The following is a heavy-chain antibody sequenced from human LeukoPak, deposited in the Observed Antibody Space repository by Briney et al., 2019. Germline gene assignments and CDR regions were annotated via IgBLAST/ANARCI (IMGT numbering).Heavy chain of an antibody. D-gene: IGHD3/OR15-3a*01. CDR1: GFTFSSYS. CDR3: AKGIDFISDY. V-gene: IGHV3-21*01. J-gene: IGHJ4*02. CDR2: ISSSSSYI. Sequence: GGSLRLSCAASGFTFSSYSMNWVRQAPGKGLEWVSSISSSSSYIYYADSVKGRFTISRDNAKNTLYLQMNSLRAEDTAVYYCAKGIDFISDYWGQGTLVTVSS.